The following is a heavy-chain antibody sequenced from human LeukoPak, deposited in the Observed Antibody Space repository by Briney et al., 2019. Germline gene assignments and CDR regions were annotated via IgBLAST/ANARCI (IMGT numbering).Heavy chain of an antibody. D-gene: IGHD2/OR15-2a*01. CDR1: GFTFSTYG. V-gene: IGHV3-23*01. CDR2: ISGSGGTT. CDR3: VSFYETY. J-gene: IGHJ4*02. Sequence: GGSLRLSCAASGFTFSTYGMSWVRQAPGKGLECVSGISGSGGTTYYADSVKGRFTISKDNAKNTVYLQMNSLRAEDTAVYYCVSFYETYWGRGTLVTVSS.